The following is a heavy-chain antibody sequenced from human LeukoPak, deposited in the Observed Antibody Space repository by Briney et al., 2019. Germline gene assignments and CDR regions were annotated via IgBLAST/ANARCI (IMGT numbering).Heavy chain of an antibody. V-gene: IGHV4-59*01. D-gene: IGHD4-11*01. J-gene: IGHJ4*02. CDR3: ARGLDYSPYYFDY. CDR1: GASISSYS. Sequence: SETLSLTCTVSGASISSYSWGWIRQPPGKGLEWIGYIYYSGSTYYNPSLKSRVTISVDTSKNQFSLKLSSVTAADTAVYYCARGLDYSPYYFDYWGQGTLVTVSS. CDR2: IYYSGST.